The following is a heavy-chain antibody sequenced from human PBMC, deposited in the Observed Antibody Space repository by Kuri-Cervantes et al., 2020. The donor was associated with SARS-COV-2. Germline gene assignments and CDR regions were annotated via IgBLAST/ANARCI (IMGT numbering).Heavy chain of an antibody. V-gene: IGHV3-23*03. CDR1: GFTFSSYA. J-gene: IGHJ6*02. Sequence: GESLKISCAASGFTFSSYAMSWVRQAPGKGLEWVSVIYSGGSSTYYADSVKGRFTISRENAKNSLYLQMNSLRAGNTAVYYCARDLGGPRFGGMDVWGQGTTVTVSS. CDR2: IYSGGSST. CDR3: ARDLGGPRFGGMDV. D-gene: IGHD3-16*01.